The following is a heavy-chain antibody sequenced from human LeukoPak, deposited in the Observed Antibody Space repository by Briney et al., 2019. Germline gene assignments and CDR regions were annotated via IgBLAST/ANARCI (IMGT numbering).Heavy chain of an antibody. Sequence: ASVKVSCKASGYIFTDYYIHWVRQAPGQGLEWMGVINPSGGSTTYAQKFQGRLTMTRDTSTSTVYMELSSLRSEDTATHFCARAGGYYLGYFDLWGQGTLVTVSS. D-gene: IGHD3-22*01. CDR2: INPSGGST. CDR3: ARAGGYYLGYFDL. J-gene: IGHJ4*02. V-gene: IGHV1-46*01. CDR1: GYIFTDYY.